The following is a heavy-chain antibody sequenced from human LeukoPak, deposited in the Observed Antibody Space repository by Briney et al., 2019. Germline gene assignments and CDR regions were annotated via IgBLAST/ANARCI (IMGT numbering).Heavy chain of an antibody. CDR3: ARGGRTAQFDY. J-gene: IGHJ4*02. V-gene: IGHV3-53*01. CDR1: GFTVSSNY. Sequence: PGGSLRRSCAASGFTVSSNYMSWVRQAPGKGLEWVSVIYSGGSTYYADSVKGRFTISRDNSKNTLYLQMNSLRAEDTAVYYCARGGRTAQFDYWGQGTLVTVSS. CDR2: IYSGGST. D-gene: IGHD2-15*01.